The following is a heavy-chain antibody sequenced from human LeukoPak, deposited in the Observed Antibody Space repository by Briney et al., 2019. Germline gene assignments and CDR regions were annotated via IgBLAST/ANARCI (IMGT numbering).Heavy chain of an antibody. V-gene: IGHV4-59*01. CDR1: GGSFSGYY. CDR2: IFYSGST. CDR3: ARESSTAGFDY. Sequence: SETLPLTCAGYGGSFSGYYWSWIRQPPRKGLEWIGYIFYSGSTNYNSYLPSRVTISKDTSKNQFSLKLTSLTAADTAMYYCARESSTAGFDYWGQGTVATVSS. J-gene: IGHJ4*02.